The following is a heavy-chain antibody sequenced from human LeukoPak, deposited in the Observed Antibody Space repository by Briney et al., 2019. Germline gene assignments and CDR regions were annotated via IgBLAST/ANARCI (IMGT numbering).Heavy chain of an antibody. CDR1: GGSFSGYY. CDR3: ARGRMEPAAITGIPWFDP. V-gene: IGHV4-34*01. CDR2: INHSGST. D-gene: IGHD2-2*01. J-gene: IGHJ5*02. Sequence: PSETLSLTCAVYGGSFSGYYWSWIRQPPGKGLEWIGEINHSGSTNYNPSLKSRVTISVDTSKNQFSLKLSSVTAADTAVYYCARGRMEPAAITGIPWFDPWGQGTLVTVSS.